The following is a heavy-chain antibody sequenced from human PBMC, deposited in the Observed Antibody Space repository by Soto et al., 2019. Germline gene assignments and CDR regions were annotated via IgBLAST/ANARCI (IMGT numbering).Heavy chain of an antibody. Sequence: XSVKFSCKASVYSFTSYGISWERQAPGQGLEWMGWVSAYNGNTNYAQKLQGRVTMTTDTSTSTAYMALRSLRSDDTAVYYCARAADYYDSIPFWGQGTLVTVSS. D-gene: IGHD3-22*01. CDR1: VYSFTSYG. CDR2: VSAYNGNT. V-gene: IGHV1-18*01. CDR3: ARAADYYDSIPF. J-gene: IGHJ4*02.